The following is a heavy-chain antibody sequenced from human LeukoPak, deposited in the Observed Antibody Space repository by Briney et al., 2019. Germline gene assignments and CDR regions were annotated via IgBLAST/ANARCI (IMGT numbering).Heavy chain of an antibody. CDR3: AKCFLGSRRGAFDI. Sequence: GGSLRLSCAASGFTFSSYSMNWVRQAPGKGLEWVSSISSSSSYIYYADSVKGRFTISRDNSKNTLYLQMNSLRAEDTAVYYCAKCFLGSRRGAFDIWGQGTMVTVSS. CDR1: GFTFSSYS. D-gene: IGHD3-10*01. J-gene: IGHJ3*02. CDR2: ISSSSSYI. V-gene: IGHV3-21*04.